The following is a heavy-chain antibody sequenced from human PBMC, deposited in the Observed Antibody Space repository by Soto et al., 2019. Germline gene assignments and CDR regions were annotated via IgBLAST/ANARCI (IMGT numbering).Heavy chain of an antibody. D-gene: IGHD6-19*01. Sequence: GGSLRLSCAASGFTFSSYGMHWVRQAPGRGLEWVAVISYDGSNKYYADSVKGRFTISRDNSKNTLYLQMNSLRAEDTAVYYCAKDTTSGSVGIFDYWGQGTLVTVSS. CDR3: AKDTTSGSVGIFDY. V-gene: IGHV3-30*18. CDR1: GFTFSSYG. J-gene: IGHJ4*02. CDR2: ISYDGSNK.